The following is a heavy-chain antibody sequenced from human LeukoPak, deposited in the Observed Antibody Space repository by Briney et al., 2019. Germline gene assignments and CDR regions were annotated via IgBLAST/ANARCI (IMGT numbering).Heavy chain of an antibody. J-gene: IGHJ3*02. CDR1: GGSISSYY. Sequence: SETLSLTCTVSGGSISSYYWSWIRQPPGKGLEWIGYIYYSGSTNYNPSLRSRVTISVDTSKNQFSLKLSSVTAADTAVYYCARDRGIMITFGGVIVREAFDIWGQGTMVTVSS. V-gene: IGHV4-59*01. CDR2: IYYSGST. CDR3: ARDRGIMITFGGVIVREAFDI. D-gene: IGHD3-16*02.